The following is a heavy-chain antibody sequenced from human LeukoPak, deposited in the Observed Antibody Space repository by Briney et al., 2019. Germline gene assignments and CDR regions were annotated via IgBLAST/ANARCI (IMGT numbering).Heavy chain of an antibody. CDR3: ARVEANYGDSFDY. V-gene: IGHV3-21*01. CDR1: GFTFSSYS. D-gene: IGHD4-17*01. J-gene: IGHJ4*02. Sequence: GGSLRLSCAASGFTFSSYSMNWVRQAPGKGLEWVSSISSSSSYMYYADSVKGRFTISRDNAKNSLYLQMNSLRAEDTAVYYCARVEANYGDSFDYWGQGTLVTVSS. CDR2: ISSSSSYM.